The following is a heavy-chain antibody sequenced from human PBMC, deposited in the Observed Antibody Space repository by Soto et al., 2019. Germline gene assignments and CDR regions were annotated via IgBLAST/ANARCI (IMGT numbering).Heavy chain of an antibody. D-gene: IGHD6-13*01. J-gene: IGHJ3*02. Sequence: QVQLVQSGAEVKKPGSSVKVSCKASGGTFSSYAISWVRQAPGQGLEWMGGIIPIFGTANYAQKFQGRVTITEDESTSRAYLDLSSLRSEDTAVYYCARPGYSSSLSDFDIRGKGTMVTVSS. V-gene: IGHV1-69*01. CDR2: IIPIFGTA. CDR3: ARPGYSSSLSDFDI. CDR1: GGTFSSYA.